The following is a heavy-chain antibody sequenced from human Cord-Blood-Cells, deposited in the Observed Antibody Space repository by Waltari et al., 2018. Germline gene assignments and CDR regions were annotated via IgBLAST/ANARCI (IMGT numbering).Heavy chain of an antibody. J-gene: IGHJ4*02. Sequence: EVQLVQSGAEGKKPGESLQISCKGSGYSFTSYWIGWVRQLPGTGLEWMGIIYPGDSDTRYSPSFQGQVTISADKSISTAYLQWSSLKASDTAMYYCARRGERCSGGSCYYYYFDYWGQGTLVTVSS. V-gene: IGHV5-51*01. D-gene: IGHD2-15*01. CDR2: IYPGDSDT. CDR1: GYSFTSYW. CDR3: ARRGERCSGGSCYYYYFDY.